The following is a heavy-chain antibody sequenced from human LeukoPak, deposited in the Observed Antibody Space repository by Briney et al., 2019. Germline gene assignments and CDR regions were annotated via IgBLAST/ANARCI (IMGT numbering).Heavy chain of an antibody. CDR2: IYYSGST. D-gene: IGHD6-19*01. CDR1: GGSISSSSYY. CDR3: ARGRVAGTEVRDFDY. Sequence: SETLSLTCTVSGGSISSSSYYWGWIRQPPGKGLEWIGSIYYSGSTYYNPSLKSRVTISVDTSKNQFSLKLSSVTAADTAVYYCARGRVAGTEVRDFDYWGQGTLVTVS. J-gene: IGHJ4*02. V-gene: IGHV4-39*01.